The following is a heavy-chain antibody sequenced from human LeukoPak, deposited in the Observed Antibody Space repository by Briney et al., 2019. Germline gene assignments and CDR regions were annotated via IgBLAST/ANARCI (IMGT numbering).Heavy chain of an antibody. Sequence: SETLSLTCTFSGGSLSSSSYYWGWIRQPPGKGLEWIGSIYYSRNIYYSPSIKSRVTISVDTSKNQFSLKLSSVTAADTAVYYCARERSGSEIFARSFDIWGQGTMVTVSS. CDR3: ARERSGSEIFARSFDI. D-gene: IGHD3-3*01. V-gene: IGHV4-39*02. CDR1: GGSLSSSSYY. J-gene: IGHJ3*02. CDR2: IYYSRNI.